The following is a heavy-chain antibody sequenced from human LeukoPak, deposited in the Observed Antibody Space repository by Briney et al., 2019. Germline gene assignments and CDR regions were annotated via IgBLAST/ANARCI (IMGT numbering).Heavy chain of an antibody. D-gene: IGHD5-24*01. CDR2: INIGGTKT. J-gene: IGHJ5*02. Sequence: GGSLRLSCAASGFTLNVYYMSWIRQAPGKGVEWLSYINIGGTKTHYADSVKGRYTLSRDNAKKSLYLEMNNLRAEDTAVYYCATDGAGFDTWGQGVLVTASS. V-gene: IGHV3-11*01. CDR3: ATDGAGFDT. CDR1: GFTLNVYY.